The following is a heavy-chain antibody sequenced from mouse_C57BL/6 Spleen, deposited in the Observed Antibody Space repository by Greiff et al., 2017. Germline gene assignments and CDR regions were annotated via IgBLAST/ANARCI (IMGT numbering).Heavy chain of an antibody. D-gene: IGHD1-1*01. CDR3: SRCNYYVGRGY. Sequence: VQLQQPGAELVKPGASVKLSCKASGYTFTSYWMQWVKQRPGQGLEWIGEIDPSNSYTNYNQKFKGKATLTVDTSSSKAYMKLSSLTSEDSAVYYCSRCNYYVGRGYWGQGTSLTVSS. CDR1: GYTFTSYW. CDR2: IDPSNSYT. V-gene: IGHV1-50*01. J-gene: IGHJ2*02.